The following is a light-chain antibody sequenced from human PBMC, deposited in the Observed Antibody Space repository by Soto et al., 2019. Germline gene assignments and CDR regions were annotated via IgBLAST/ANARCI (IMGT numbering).Light chain of an antibody. CDR1: SSNIGAGYD. J-gene: IGLJ1*01. Sequence: QPVLTQPPSVSGAPGQRVTISCTGSSSNIGAGYDVHWYQQLPGTAPKLLIYGNSNRPSGVPDRFSGSKSGTSASLAITGLQADDEADYYCQSYDSSLSGYVFGIGTKVTVL. V-gene: IGLV1-40*01. CDR2: GNS. CDR3: QSYDSSLSGYV.